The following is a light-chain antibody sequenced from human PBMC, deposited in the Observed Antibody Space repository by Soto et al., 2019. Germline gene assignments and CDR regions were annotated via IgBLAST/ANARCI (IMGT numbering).Light chain of an antibody. V-gene: IGKV3-20*01. CDR3: QQYGSSPGT. Sequence: EIMMTQSPATLSVSPGERATLSCRASQSINTKIAWYQLKPGQAPRLLIYGASSRATGIPDRFSGSGSGTDFTLTISRLEPEDFAVYYCQQYGSSPGTFGQGTKVDIK. J-gene: IGKJ1*01. CDR2: GAS. CDR1: QSINTK.